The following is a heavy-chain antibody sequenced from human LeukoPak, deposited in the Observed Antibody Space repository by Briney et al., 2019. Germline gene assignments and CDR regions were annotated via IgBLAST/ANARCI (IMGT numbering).Heavy chain of an antibody. V-gene: IGHV3-23*01. CDR2: ISGSGGST. J-gene: IGHJ5*02. D-gene: IGHD3-9*01. Sequence: TGGSLRLSCAASGFTFSSYAMSWVRQAPGKGREWFSPISGSGGSTYYADSVKGRFTISRDNSKNTLYLQMNSLRAEDTAVYYCAKDHWPFRDDWSLFTWGQGTLVTVSS. CDR3: AKDHWPFRDDWSLFT. CDR1: GFTFSSYA.